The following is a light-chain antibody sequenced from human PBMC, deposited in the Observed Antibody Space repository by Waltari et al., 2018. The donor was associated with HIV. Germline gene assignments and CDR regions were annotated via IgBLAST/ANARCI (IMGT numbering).Light chain of an antibody. V-gene: IGKV4-1*01. CDR3: QQYYSVPLT. Sequence: DIVMTQSPDSLDVSLGERATIDCKSSPSVLYNSNNKNYLAWYQHKPGQSPNLLIYWASTRESGVPDRFSGSGSGTDFTLTISSLQAEDVAVYYCQQYYSVPLTFGGGTKVEIK. J-gene: IGKJ4*01. CDR2: WAS. CDR1: PSVLYNSNNKNY.